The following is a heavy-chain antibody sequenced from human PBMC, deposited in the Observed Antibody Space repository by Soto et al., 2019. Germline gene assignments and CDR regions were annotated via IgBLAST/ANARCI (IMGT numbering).Heavy chain of an antibody. CDR2: SDHSGDT. CDR3: AARTGTTVYRNWFDP. J-gene: IGHJ5*02. D-gene: IGHD4-4*01. CDR1: GGSFSGYY. V-gene: IGHV4-34*01. Sequence: QVQLQQWGAGLLKPSETLSLTCAVYGGSFSGYYWTWIRQPPGKGLEWLGESDHSGDTNYNASLKSRLTLSIDTSKNQISLNLTSVTAADTALYYCAARTGTTVYRNWFDPWGQGTLVTVSS.